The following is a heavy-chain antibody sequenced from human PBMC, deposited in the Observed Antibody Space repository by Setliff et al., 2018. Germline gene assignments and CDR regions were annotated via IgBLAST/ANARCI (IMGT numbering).Heavy chain of an antibody. CDR2: ISPYSGNT. CDR1: GYTFTDYG. D-gene: IGHD2-2*01. CDR3: SRLVRYCTRTSRQRLSGDDY. Sequence: GASVKVSCKASGYTFTDYGVTWVRQAPGQGLEWVGWISPYSGNTYYAPKFQGRITMTTDTSTTTAYMELKSLRSDDTAIYYCSRLVRYCTRTSRQRLSGDDYWGQGALVTVSS. V-gene: IGHV1-18*01. J-gene: IGHJ4*02.